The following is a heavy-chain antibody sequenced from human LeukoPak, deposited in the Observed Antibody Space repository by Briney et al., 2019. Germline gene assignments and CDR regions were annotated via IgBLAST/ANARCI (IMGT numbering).Heavy chain of an antibody. CDR3: ARDHERRTGDAVDI. CDR2: ISSSSSYI. J-gene: IGHJ3*02. Sequence: GGSLRLSCAASGFTFSSYSMNWVRQAPGKGLEWVSSISSSSSYIYYADSVKGRFTISRDNAKNSLYLQMNSLRAEDTAVYYCARDHERRTGDAVDIWGQGTMVTVSS. D-gene: IGHD1-1*01. V-gene: IGHV3-21*01. CDR1: GFTFSSYS.